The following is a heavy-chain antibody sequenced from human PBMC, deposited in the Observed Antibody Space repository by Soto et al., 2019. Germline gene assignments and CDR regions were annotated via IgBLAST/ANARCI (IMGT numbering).Heavy chain of an antibody. CDR2: ISYDGSNK. Sequence: GGSLRLSCAASGFTFSSYGMHWVRQAPGKGLEWVAVISYDGSNKYYADSVKGRFTISRDNSKNTLYLQMNSLRAEDAAVYYCAKDRYNWNYPYYYYGMDVWGQGTTVTVSS. CDR1: GFTFSSYG. V-gene: IGHV3-30*18. J-gene: IGHJ6*02. D-gene: IGHD1-7*01. CDR3: AKDRYNWNYPYYYYGMDV.